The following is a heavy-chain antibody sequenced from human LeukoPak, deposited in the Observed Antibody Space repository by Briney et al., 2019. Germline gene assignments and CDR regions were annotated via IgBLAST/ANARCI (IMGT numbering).Heavy chain of an antibody. J-gene: IGHJ4*02. CDR2: IYYIGST. CDR3: ASLYDSSGYLDY. Sequence: TSQTLSLTCTVSGGSISSGGYYWSWIRQHPGKGLEWIGYIYYIGSTYYNPSLRSRVTISVDTSKNQLSLKLRSVTAADTAVYYCASLYDSSGYLDYWGQGTLVTVSS. D-gene: IGHD3-22*01. CDR1: GGSISSGGYY. V-gene: IGHV4-31*03.